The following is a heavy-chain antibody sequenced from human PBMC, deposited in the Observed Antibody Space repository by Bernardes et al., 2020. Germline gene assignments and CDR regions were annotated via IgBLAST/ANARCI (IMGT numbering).Heavy chain of an antibody. Sequence: GGSLRLSCAASGFTFSNYWMHWVRQAPGKGLVWVSRINSDGSSTSYADSVKGRFTIFRDNAKNTLYLQMNSLRAEDTAVYYCARDGDYGYCSSITGCVNWFDPWGQGTLVTVSS. D-gene: IGHD2-2*01. CDR1: GFTFSNYW. J-gene: IGHJ5*02. CDR3: ARDGDYGYCSSITGCVNWFDP. CDR2: INSDGSST. V-gene: IGHV3-74*01.